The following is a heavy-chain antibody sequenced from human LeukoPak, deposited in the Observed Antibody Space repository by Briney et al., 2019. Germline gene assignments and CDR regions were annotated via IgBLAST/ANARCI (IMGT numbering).Heavy chain of an antibody. V-gene: IGHV3-21*01. CDR1: GFTFSSYS. D-gene: IGHD1-26*01. Sequence: GSLRLSCAASGFTFSSYSMNWVRQAPGKGLEWVSSISSSSSYIYYADSVKGRFTISRDNAKNSLYLQMNSLRAEDTAVYYCARLSTGSAYYFDYWGQGTLVTVSS. CDR2: ISSSSSYI. J-gene: IGHJ4*02. CDR3: ARLSTGSAYYFDY.